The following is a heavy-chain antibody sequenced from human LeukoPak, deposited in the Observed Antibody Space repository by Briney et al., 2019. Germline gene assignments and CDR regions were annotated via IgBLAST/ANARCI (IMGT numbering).Heavy chain of an antibody. CDR1: GGSISSYY. Sequence: SETLSLTCTVSGGSISSYYWSWIRQPAGKGLEWIGRIYTSGSTNYNPSLKSRVTISIDTSKNQFSLKLSSVTAADTAVYYCARDYYDTSVYLGHWGQGTLVTVSS. CDR2: IYTSGST. V-gene: IGHV4-4*07. J-gene: IGHJ4*02. D-gene: IGHD3-22*01. CDR3: ARDYYDTSVYLGH.